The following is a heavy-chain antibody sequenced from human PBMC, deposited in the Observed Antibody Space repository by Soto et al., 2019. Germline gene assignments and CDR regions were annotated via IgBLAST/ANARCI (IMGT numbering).Heavy chain of an antibody. D-gene: IGHD3-22*01. CDR1: GGSISSYY. J-gene: IGHJ5*02. CDR3: ARGGYYYDSSGYYWANWFDP. V-gene: IGHV4-59*01. Sequence: PSETLSLTCTVSGGSISSYYWSWIRQPPGKGLEWIGYIYYSGSTNYNPSLKSRVTISVDTSKNQFSLKLSSVTAADTAVYYCARGGYYYDSSGYYWANWFDPWGQGTLVTVSS. CDR2: IYYSGST.